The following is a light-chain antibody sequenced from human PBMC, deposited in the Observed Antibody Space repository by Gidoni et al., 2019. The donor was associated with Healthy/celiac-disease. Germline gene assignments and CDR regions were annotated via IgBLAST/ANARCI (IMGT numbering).Light chain of an antibody. J-gene: IGKJ4*01. CDR2: DAS. CDR1: QSVSSY. V-gene: IGKV3-11*01. CDR3: QQRSNWSLT. Sequence: EIVLTHSPATLSLSPGERATLSCRASQSVSSYLAWYQQKPGQAPRLLIYDASNRATGIPARFSGSGSGTDFTLTISSLEPEDFAVYYCQQRSNWSLTFGGGTKVEIE.